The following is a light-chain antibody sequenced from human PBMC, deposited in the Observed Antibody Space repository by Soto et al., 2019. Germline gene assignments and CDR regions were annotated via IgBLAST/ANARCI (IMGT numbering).Light chain of an antibody. J-gene: IGLJ2*01. CDR3: AAWDDRLNALV. V-gene: IGLV1-44*01. CDR2: TNN. Sequence: QSVLTQPPSASGTPGQRVTISCSGSSSNIGRNTVNWYQQLPGTAPKLLIYTNNQRPSGVPDRFSGSKSVTSASLAISGLQSEDEADYYCAAWDDRLNALVFGGGTKVTVL. CDR1: SSNIGRNT.